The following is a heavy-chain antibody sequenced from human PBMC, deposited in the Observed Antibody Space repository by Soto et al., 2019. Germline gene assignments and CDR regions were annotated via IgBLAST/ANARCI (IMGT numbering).Heavy chain of an antibody. Sequence: GGSLSLSCAASGFTFSNAWMNWVRQAPGKGLEWVGRIKSKTDGGTTDYAAPVKGRFTISRDDSKNTLYLQMNSLKTEDTAVYYCTTPEKSGSYFTNLYYYYGMDVWGQGTTVTVSS. D-gene: IGHD1-26*01. CDR1: GFTFSNAW. CDR2: IKSKTDGGTT. CDR3: TTPEKSGSYFTNLYYYYGMDV. J-gene: IGHJ6*02. V-gene: IGHV3-15*07.